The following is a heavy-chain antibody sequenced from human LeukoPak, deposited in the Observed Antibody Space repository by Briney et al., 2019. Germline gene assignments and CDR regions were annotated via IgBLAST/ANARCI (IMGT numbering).Heavy chain of an antibody. CDR3: AKRGVVIRGILVIGYHQEAYHYDF. D-gene: IGHD3-10*01. Sequence: GGSLRLSCVVSGISLSNYAMTWVRQAPGKGLEWVSYISERGGSTTYADSVKGRFTISRDSSLNTLYLQMNNLRAEDTAVYFCAKRGVVIRGILVIGYHQEAYHYDFWGQGVLITVSS. J-gene: IGHJ4*02. V-gene: IGHV3-23*01. CDR2: ISERGGST. CDR1: GISLSNYA.